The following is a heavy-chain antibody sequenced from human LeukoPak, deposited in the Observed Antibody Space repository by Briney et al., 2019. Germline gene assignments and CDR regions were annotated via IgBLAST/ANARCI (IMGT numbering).Heavy chain of an antibody. Sequence: GGSLRLSCAASGFTFSSYWMSWVRQAPGKGLEWVANIKQDGSEKYYVDSVKGRFTISKDNAKNSLYLQMNSLRAEDTAVYYCARAHGVYLPVRYFDYWGQGTLVTVSS. CDR1: GFTFSSYW. J-gene: IGHJ4*02. D-gene: IGHD2-2*02. CDR3: ARAHGVYLPVRYFDY. CDR2: IKQDGSEK. V-gene: IGHV3-7*01.